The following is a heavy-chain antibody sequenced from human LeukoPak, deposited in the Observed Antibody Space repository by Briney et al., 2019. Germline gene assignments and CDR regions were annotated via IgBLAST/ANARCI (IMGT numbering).Heavy chain of an antibody. D-gene: IGHD5-24*01. CDR1: GFTFSSYS. V-gene: IGHV3-21*01. CDR3: ARDRDGDGYNFDY. J-gene: IGHJ4*02. Sequence: GGSLRLSCAASGFTFSSYSMNWVRQAPGKGLEWVSSISSSSSYIYYADSVKGRFTISRDNAKNSLYLQMNSLRAEDTAVYYCARDRDGDGYNFDYWGREPWSPSPQ. CDR2: ISSSSSYI.